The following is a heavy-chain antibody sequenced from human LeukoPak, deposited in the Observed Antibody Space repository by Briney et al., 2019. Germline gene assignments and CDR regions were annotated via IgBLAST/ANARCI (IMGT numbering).Heavy chain of an antibody. Sequence: GASVKVSCKASGGTFSSYAISWVRQAPGQGLEWMGGIIPIFGTANYAQKFQGRVTITADKSTSTAYMVLSSLRSEDTAVYYCASDLSIAAAGTNYWGQGTLVTVSS. D-gene: IGHD6-13*01. CDR3: ASDLSIAAAGTNY. J-gene: IGHJ4*02. CDR1: GGTFSSYA. CDR2: IIPIFGTA. V-gene: IGHV1-69*06.